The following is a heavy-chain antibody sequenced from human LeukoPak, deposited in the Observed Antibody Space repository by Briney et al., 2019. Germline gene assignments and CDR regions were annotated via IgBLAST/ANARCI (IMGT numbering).Heavy chain of an antibody. CDR1: GYTFTGYY. D-gene: IGHD2-15*01. V-gene: IGHV1-2*02. CDR2: INPNSGGT. J-gene: IGHJ6*03. CDR3: ARENCSGGSCYSIYYYMDV. Sequence: ASVKVSCKASGYTFTGYYMHWVRQAPGQGLEWMGWINPNSGGTNYAQKFQGRVTMTRDTSISTAYMELSRLRSDDTAVYYCARENCSGGSCYSIYYYMDVWGKGTTVTVSS.